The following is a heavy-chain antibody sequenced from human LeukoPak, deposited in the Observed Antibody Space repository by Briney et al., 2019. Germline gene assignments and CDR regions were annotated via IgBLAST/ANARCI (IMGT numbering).Heavy chain of an antibody. J-gene: IGHJ4*02. Sequence: GGSLRLSCAASGFTFDDYAMHWVRQAPGKGLEWVSGISWNSGSIGYADSVKGRFTISRDNAKNSLYLQMNSLRAEDMALYYCAKDYYGSGSPRGPFDYWGQGTLVTVSS. V-gene: IGHV3-9*03. CDR1: GFTFDDYA. CDR3: AKDYYGSGSPRGPFDY. CDR2: ISWNSGSI. D-gene: IGHD3-10*01.